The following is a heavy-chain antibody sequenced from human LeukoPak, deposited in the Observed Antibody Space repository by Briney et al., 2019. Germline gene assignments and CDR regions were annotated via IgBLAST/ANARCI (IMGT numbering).Heavy chain of an antibody. D-gene: IGHD3-22*01. V-gene: IGHV3-9*01. CDR2: IRWNSGRT. J-gene: IGHJ4*02. CDR1: GFTLDDYA. CDR3: AKGHYYDSSGYIDY. Sequence: GGSLRLSCAASGFTLDDYAMRWVRQAPGKGLEWVSGIRWNSGRTGYADSVKGRFTISRDNAKNSLYVQMNSLRAEDTALYYCAKGHYYDSSGYIDYWGQGTLVTVSS.